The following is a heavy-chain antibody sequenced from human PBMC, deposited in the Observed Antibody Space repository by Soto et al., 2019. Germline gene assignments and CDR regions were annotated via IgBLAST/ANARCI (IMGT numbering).Heavy chain of an antibody. D-gene: IGHD2-2*03. V-gene: IGHV1-69*13. CDR3: ARDGYCSSTSCYADY. CDR2: IIPIFGTA. Sequence: XVKVSSKPSGGSFSRYAICRVRHAPGQGLEWMGGIIPIFGTANYAQKFQGRVTITADESTSTAYMELSSLRSEDTSVYYCARDGYCSSTSCYADYWGQGTLVTVSS. CDR1: GGSFSRYA. J-gene: IGHJ4*02.